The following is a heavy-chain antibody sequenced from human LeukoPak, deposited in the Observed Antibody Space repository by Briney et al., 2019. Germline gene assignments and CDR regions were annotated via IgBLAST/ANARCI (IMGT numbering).Heavy chain of an antibody. Sequence: ASVKVSCKASGYIFTGYYMHWVRQAPGQGLEWMGWINPNSGDTNYAQKFQGRVTMTRDTSISTAYMELSRLRSDDTAVYYCARDNDSRDPPHFDYWGQGTLVTVSP. CDR3: ARDNDSRDPPHFDY. CDR1: GYIFTGYY. J-gene: IGHJ4*02. CDR2: INPNSGDT. D-gene: IGHD3-16*01. V-gene: IGHV1-2*02.